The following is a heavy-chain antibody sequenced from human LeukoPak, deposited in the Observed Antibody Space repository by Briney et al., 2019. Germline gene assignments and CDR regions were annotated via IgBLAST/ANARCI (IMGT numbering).Heavy chain of an antibody. J-gene: IGHJ4*02. Sequence: SETLSLTCTVSGGSISNYYWSWTRQPPGKKLEWIGYIHYSGSTNYNPSLKSRVTISVDTSKNQFSLQLTSVTAADTAVYYCARVTEWNDFDYWGQGTLVTVSS. CDR2: IHYSGST. D-gene: IGHD1-1*01. V-gene: IGHV4-59*01. CDR1: GGSISNYY. CDR3: ARVTEWNDFDY.